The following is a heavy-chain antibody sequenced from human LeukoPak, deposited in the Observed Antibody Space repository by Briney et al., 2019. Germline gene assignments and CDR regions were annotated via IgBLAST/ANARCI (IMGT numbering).Heavy chain of an antibody. J-gene: IGHJ6*04. CDR3: ARDLCVGYDILTGYCYYYGMDV. Sequence: GGSLRLSCAASGFTLSSYWMSWVRQAPGKGLEWVANIKQDGSEKYYVDSVKGRFTISRDNAKNSLYLQMNSLRAEDTAVYYCARDLCVGYDILTGYCYYYGMDVWGKGTTVTVSS. CDR1: GFTLSSYW. CDR2: IKQDGSEK. D-gene: IGHD3-9*01. V-gene: IGHV3-7*03.